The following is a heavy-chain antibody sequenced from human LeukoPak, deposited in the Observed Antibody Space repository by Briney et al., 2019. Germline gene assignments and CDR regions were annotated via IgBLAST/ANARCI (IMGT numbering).Heavy chain of an antibody. V-gene: IGHV1-2*02. D-gene: IGHD4-23*01. CDR1: GYTFTSYN. CDR2: VYPASGGT. CDR3: VRGGGAAHFDF. J-gene: IGHJ4*02. Sequence: GASVKDSCQASGYTFTSYNIHWARQSPGQGLEWMGWVYPASGGTHYAQNFQGRVTMTRDASISTAYMELRGLTSDDTAVYFCVRGGGAAHFDFWGQGTLVTVSS.